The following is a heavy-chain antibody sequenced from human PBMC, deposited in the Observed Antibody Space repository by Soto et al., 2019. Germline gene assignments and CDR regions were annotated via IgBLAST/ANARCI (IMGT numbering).Heavy chain of an antibody. CDR3: TTDGVLLWFGESNDY. J-gene: IGHJ4*02. Sequence: EVQLVESGGGLVKPGGSLRLSCAASGFTFSNAWMSWVRQAPGKGLEWVGRIKSKTDGGTTDYAAPVKGRFTISRDDSKNTLYLQMNSLKTEDTAVYYCTTDGVLLWFGESNDYWGQGTLVTVSS. CDR1: GFTFSNAW. D-gene: IGHD3-10*01. V-gene: IGHV3-15*01. CDR2: IKSKTDGGTT.